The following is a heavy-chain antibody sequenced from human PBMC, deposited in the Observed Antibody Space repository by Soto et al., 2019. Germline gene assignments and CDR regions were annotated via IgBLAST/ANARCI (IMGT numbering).Heavy chain of an antibody. D-gene: IGHD2-15*01. V-gene: IGHV3-64D*06. CDR1: VFTFSSYA. J-gene: IGHJ4*02. CDR3: VKDLSDGEVVAAFLDY. CDR2: ISSNGCST. Sequence: GGSLRLYCSASVFTFSSYAMHWVRQAPGKGLEYVSAISSNGCSTYYADSVKGRFTISRDNSKNTLYLQMSSLRAEDTAVYYCVKDLSDGEVVAAFLDYWGQGTLVTVSS.